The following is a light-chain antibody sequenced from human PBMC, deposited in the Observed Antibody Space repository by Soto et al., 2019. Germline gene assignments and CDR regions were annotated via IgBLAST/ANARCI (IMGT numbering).Light chain of an antibody. CDR2: DVT. CDR1: SSDVGRYDY. CDR3: CSFAGSFSYV. J-gene: IGLJ1*01. V-gene: IGLV2-11*01. Sequence: QSALTQPRSVSGSPGQSVTISCTGTSSDVGRYDYVSWYQQHPGKALKLIIYDVTERPAGVPDRFSGSKSGNTASLTISGLQAEDEADYSCCSFAGSFSYVFGGGTKV.